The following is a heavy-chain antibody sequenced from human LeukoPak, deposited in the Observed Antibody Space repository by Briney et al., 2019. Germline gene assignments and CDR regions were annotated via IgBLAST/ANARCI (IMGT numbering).Heavy chain of an antibody. CDR2: VSGDGSST. D-gene: IGHD1-1*01. CDR1: GFTFSSYW. J-gene: IGHJ4*02. V-gene: IGHV3-74*01. Sequence: GSLRLSCAASGFTFSSYWMHWVRQAPGKGLVWVSRVSGDGSSTNYADSVKGRFTISRDNAKNTLYLQMSSLRAEDTALYYCARASNRNSINFDYWGQGILVTVSS. CDR3: ARASNRNSINFDY.